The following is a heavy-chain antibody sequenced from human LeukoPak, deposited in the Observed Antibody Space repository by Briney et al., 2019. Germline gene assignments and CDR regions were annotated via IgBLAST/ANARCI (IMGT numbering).Heavy chain of an antibody. CDR1: GFTFSAYA. Sequence: GGSLRLSCSASGFTFSAYAMYWVRQAPGKGLEYVSGISSNGGSSFYADSVKGRFTISRDNSKNTLYLQMSSLRAEDAAVYYCVKITSVTGGDCWGQGTLVTVSS. CDR3: VKITSVTGGDC. V-gene: IGHV3-64D*09. D-gene: IGHD1-1*01. J-gene: IGHJ4*02. CDR2: ISSNGGSS.